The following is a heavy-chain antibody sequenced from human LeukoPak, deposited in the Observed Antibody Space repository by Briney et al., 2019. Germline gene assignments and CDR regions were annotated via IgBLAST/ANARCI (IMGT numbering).Heavy chain of an antibody. CDR3: AARGYSMYYFDY. CDR2: INHSGNT. CDR1: GGSFSGYY. Sequence: SETLSLTCAVYGGSFSGYYWSWIRQPPGKGLEWIGEINHSGNTNYNPSLKSRVTISVDTSKNQFSLKLSSVTAADTAVYYCAARGYSMYYFDYWGQGTLVTVSS. D-gene: IGHD5-18*01. V-gene: IGHV4-34*01. J-gene: IGHJ4*02.